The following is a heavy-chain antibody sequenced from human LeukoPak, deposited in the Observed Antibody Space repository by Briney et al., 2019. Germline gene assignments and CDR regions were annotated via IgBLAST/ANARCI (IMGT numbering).Heavy chain of an antibody. CDR2: IYPGDSDT. J-gene: IGHJ3*02. Sequence: GESLKISCKGSGYSFTSYWIGWVRPMPGKGLEWMGIIYPGDSDTRYSPSSQGQVTISADKSISTAYLQWSSLKASDTAMYYCARQVVPAAILTPDAFDIWGQGTMVTVSS. V-gene: IGHV5-51*01. D-gene: IGHD2-2*02. CDR1: GYSFTSYW. CDR3: ARQVVPAAILTPDAFDI.